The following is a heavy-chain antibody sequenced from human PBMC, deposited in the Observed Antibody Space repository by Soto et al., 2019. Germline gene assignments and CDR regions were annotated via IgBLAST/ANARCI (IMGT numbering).Heavy chain of an antibody. D-gene: IGHD2-15*01. V-gene: IGHV1-18*04. CDR1: GETFNGYY. J-gene: IGHJ4*02. Sequence: AKVCCKASGETFNGYYMHWARQAPGQGLEWMGWISAYNGNTNYAQKLQGRVTMTTDTSTSTAYMELRSLRSDDTAVYYCARVLLPRRFRLSSDYWGQGTLVTVSS. CDR2: ISAYNGNT. CDR3: ARVLLPRRFRLSSDY.